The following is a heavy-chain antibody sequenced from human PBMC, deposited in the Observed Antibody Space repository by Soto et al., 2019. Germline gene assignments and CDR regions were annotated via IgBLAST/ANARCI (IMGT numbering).Heavy chain of an antibody. V-gene: IGHV1-8*01. Sequence: QVQLVQSGAEVKKPGASVKVSCKASGYTFTSYDINWVRQATGQGLEWMGWRNPNSGNTGYAQKFQGRVTMTRNTSISTAYMELSSLRSEETAVYYCARERSAACTGWFDPWGQGTLVTVSS. J-gene: IGHJ5*02. D-gene: IGHD6-13*01. CDR1: GYTFTSYD. CDR2: RNPNSGNT. CDR3: ARERSAACTGWFDP.